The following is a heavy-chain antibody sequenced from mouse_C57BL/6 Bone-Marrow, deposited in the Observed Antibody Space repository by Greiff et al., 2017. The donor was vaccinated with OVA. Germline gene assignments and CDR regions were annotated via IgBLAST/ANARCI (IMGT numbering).Heavy chain of an antibody. CDR3: ARRHYAMDY. Sequence: EVHLVESGGDLVKPGGSLKLSCAASGFTFSSYGMSWVRQTPDKRLEWVATISSGGSYTYYPDSVKGRFTISRDNAKNTLYLQLSSLKSEDTAMYYCARRHYAMDYWGQGTSVTVSS. CDR2: ISSGGSYT. CDR1: GFTFSSYG. J-gene: IGHJ4*01. V-gene: IGHV5-6*01.